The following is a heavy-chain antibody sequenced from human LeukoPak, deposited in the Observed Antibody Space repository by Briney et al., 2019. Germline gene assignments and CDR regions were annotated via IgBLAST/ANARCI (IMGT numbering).Heavy chain of an antibody. V-gene: IGHV1-69*13. CDR1: GGTFSSYA. CDR3: ASRGYSGYDWDSYSNWSDP. CDR2: IIPIFGTA. D-gene: IGHD5-12*01. Sequence: ASVKVSCKASGGTFSSYAISWVRQAPGQGLEWMGGIIPIFGTANYAQKFQGRVTITADESTSTAYMELSSLRSEDTAVYYCASRGYSGYDWDSYSNWSDPWSQRTLVTVSS. J-gene: IGHJ5*02.